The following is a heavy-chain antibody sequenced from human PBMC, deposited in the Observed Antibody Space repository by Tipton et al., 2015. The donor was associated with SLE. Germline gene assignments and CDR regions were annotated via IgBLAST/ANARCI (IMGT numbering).Heavy chain of an antibody. Sequence: SLRLSCAASGFTFSNAWMSWVRQAPGKGLELVGRIKSKTDGGTTDYTGAVKGRFSISRDDSKNTLHLQMNSLRTEDTAVYYCTTDREEGSSFPFDFWGQGTLVTVSS. D-gene: IGHD1-26*01. CDR1: GFTFSNAW. V-gene: IGHV3-15*01. CDR3: TTDREEGSSFPFDF. J-gene: IGHJ4*02. CDR2: IKSKTDGGTT.